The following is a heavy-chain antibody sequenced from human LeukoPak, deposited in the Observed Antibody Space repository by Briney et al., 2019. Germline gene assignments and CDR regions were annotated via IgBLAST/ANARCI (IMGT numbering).Heavy chain of an antibody. V-gene: IGHV4-39*01. CDR1: GGSISSSSYY. Sequence: PSEPLSLTCTVSGGSISSSSYYWGWIRQPPGKGLEWIGSIYYSGSTYYNPSLKSRVTISVDTSKNQFSLKLSSVTAADTAVYYCARLSVLRYFDWLSRYFDYWGQGTLVTVSS. CDR2: IYYSGST. J-gene: IGHJ4*02. D-gene: IGHD3-9*01. CDR3: ARLSVLRYFDWLSRYFDY.